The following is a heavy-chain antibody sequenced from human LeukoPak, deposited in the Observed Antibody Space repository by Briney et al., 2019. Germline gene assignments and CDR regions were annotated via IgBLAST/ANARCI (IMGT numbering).Heavy chain of an antibody. CDR1: GFTFSSYE. Sequence: GGSLRLSCAASGFTFSSYEMNWVRQAPGKGLEWVSYISSSGSTIYYADSVKGRFTISRDNAKNSLDLQMNSLRADDTAVYYCARVSSGYSSDYWGQGTLVSVSS. V-gene: IGHV3-48*03. CDR3: ARVSSGYSSDY. J-gene: IGHJ4*02. D-gene: IGHD5-18*01. CDR2: ISSSGSTI.